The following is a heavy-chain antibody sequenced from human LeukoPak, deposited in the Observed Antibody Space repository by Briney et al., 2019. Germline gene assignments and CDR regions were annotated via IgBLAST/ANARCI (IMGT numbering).Heavy chain of an antibody. J-gene: IGHJ4*02. Sequence: GGSLRLSSAASGFTVSSNYMSWVRQAPGKGLEWVSSIYIGGSTYYADSVKGRFTISRDNPNNTLYLQMHSLRAEDTAVYYCAREISRFGIRGQGTLVTVSS. CDR3: AREISRFGI. CDR1: GFTVSSNY. D-gene: IGHD3-16*01. V-gene: IGHV3-66*01. CDR2: IYIGGST.